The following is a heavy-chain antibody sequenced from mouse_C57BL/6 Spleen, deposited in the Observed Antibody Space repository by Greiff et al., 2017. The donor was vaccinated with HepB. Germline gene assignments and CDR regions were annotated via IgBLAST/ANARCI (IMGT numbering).Heavy chain of an antibody. J-gene: IGHJ4*01. D-gene: IGHD1-1*01. Sequence: EVKLMESGPGLVKPSQSLSLTCSVTGYSITSGYYWNWIRQFPGNKLEWMGYISYDGSNNYNPSLKNRISITRDTSKNQFFLKLNSVTTEDTATYYCAREGDITTVVAIYYYAMDYWGQGTSVTVSS. V-gene: IGHV3-6*01. CDR3: AREGDITTVVAIYYYAMDY. CDR1: GYSITSGYY. CDR2: ISYDGSN.